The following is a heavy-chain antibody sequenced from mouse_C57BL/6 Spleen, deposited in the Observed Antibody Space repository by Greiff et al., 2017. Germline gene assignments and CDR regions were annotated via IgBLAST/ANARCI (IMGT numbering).Heavy chain of an antibody. CDR3: ARHGLGRPMDY. Sequence: EVKLMESGGGLVQPGGSLKLSCAASGFTFSDYGMAWVRQAPRKGPEWVAFISNLAYSIYYADTVTGRFTISRENAKNTLYLEMSSLRSEDTAMYYCARHGLGRPMDYWGQGTSVTVSS. V-gene: IGHV5-15*01. CDR2: ISNLAYSI. J-gene: IGHJ4*01. D-gene: IGHD4-1*01. CDR1: GFTFSDYG.